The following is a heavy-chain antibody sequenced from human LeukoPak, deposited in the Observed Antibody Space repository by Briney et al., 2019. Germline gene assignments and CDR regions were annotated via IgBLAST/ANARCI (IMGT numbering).Heavy chain of an antibody. Sequence: GGSLRLSCAASGFTVSSNYMSWVRQAPGKGLEWVSLIYSGGSTYYADSVKGRFAISRDNSKNTLYLEMNSLRAEDTAVYCCAGGYYSAPNYWGQGTLVTVSS. CDR1: GFTVSSNY. V-gene: IGHV3-66*01. J-gene: IGHJ4*02. D-gene: IGHD2/OR15-2a*01. CDR3: AGGYYSAPNY. CDR2: IYSGGST.